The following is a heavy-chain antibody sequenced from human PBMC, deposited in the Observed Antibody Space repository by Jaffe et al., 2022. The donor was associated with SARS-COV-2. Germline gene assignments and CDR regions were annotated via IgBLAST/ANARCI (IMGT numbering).Heavy chain of an antibody. Sequence: EVQLVESGGGLVQPGGSLRLSCAASGFTFSRHDMHWVRQIAGKGLEWVSAIGTAGDTFYPDSVKGRFTVSREDAKSSLYLQMNSLTTGDTAAYYCVRGWGPEPFPKDAFDNWGQGTVVSVSS. CDR2: IGTAGDT. CDR1: GFTFSRHD. V-gene: IGHV3-13*01. J-gene: IGHJ3*02. D-gene: IGHD1-1*01. CDR3: VRGWGPEPFPKDAFDN.